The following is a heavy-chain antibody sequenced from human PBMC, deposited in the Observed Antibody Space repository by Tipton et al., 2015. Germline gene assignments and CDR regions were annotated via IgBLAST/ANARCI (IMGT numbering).Heavy chain of an antibody. CDR2: IYYSGTS. V-gene: IGHV4-59*01. D-gene: IGHD2-2*01. CDR3: ARTRYCFGTTCHEDYFYGMDV. Sequence: LRLSCTVSDGSISAYYWSWIRQPPGKGLEWIGFIYYSGTSIYSPSLEGRVTMSVDTAKKQFSLKLASVTAADTAMYYCARTRYCFGTTCHEDYFYGMDVWGQGP. J-gene: IGHJ6*02. CDR1: DGSISAYY.